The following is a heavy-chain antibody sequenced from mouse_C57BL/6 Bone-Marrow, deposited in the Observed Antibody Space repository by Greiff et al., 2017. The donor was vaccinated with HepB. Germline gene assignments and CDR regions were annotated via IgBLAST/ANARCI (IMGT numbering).Heavy chain of an antibody. Sequence: VQLKESGGGLVKPGGSLKLSCAASGFTFSSYAMSWVRQTPEKRLEWVATISDGGSYTYYPDNVKGRFTISRDNAKNNLYLQMSHLKSEDTAMYYCARDGLLPSYYAMDYWGQGTSVTVSS. J-gene: IGHJ4*01. CDR3: ARDGLLPSYYAMDY. CDR1: GFTFSSYA. V-gene: IGHV5-4*01. CDR2: ISDGGSYT. D-gene: IGHD2-10*01.